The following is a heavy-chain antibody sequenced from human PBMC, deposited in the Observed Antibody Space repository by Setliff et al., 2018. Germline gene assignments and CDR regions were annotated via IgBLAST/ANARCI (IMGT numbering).Heavy chain of an antibody. Sequence: PSETLSLTCTVSGDSISSGDYFWSWIRQPPGKGLERIAYIYHSGSAYCNPSLKSRVTMSVDTSKNQFSLHLTSVTAADTAVYYCAREVGTSTSSDAFDVWGQGMMVTVSS. V-gene: IGHV4-30-4*08. J-gene: IGHJ3*01. CDR2: IYHSGSA. CDR3: AREVGTSTSSDAFDV. D-gene: IGHD1-26*01. CDR1: GDSISSGDYF.